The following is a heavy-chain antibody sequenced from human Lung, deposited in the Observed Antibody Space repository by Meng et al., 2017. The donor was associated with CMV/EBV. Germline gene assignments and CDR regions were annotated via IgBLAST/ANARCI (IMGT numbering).Heavy chain of an antibody. D-gene: IGHD4-17*01. CDR2: ISGNHRHI. CDR3: ARGLGYGDYEMNYLDY. Sequence: ESLKISCAASGFTFRVSSMNWVRQAPGKGLEWVASISGNHRHIHYADSVKGRFTISRDNGKESLYLEMNSLRVEDTAVYYCARGLGYGDYEMNYLDYWGQGTXVTVDS. CDR1: GFTFRVSS. V-gene: IGHV3-21*01. J-gene: IGHJ4*02.